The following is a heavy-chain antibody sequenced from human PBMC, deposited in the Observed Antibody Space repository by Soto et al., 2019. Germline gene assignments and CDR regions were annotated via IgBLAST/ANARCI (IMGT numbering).Heavy chain of an antibody. CDR1: VGSFNNYV. D-gene: IGHD2-2*01. CDR3: AGRCDGTNCLAHFDS. J-gene: IGHJ4*02. CDR2: IIPIFGTP. V-gene: IGHV1-69*06. Sequence: SVKVSCKGSVGSFNNYVINWVRQAPGQGLEWMAGIIPIFGTPNYAQKFQGRVTITADKSTSTAYMELNSLRSEDTAVYYCAGRCDGTNCLAHFDSWGQGTLVTVSS.